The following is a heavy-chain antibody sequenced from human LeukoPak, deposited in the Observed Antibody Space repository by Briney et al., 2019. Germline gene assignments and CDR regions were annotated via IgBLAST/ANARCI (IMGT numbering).Heavy chain of an antibody. V-gene: IGHV4-34*09. Sequence: SETLSLTCAVYGGSFSGYYWSWIRQPPGKGLEWIGEINHSGSTNYNPSLKSRVTISVDTSKNQFSLKLSSVTAADTAVYYCARRKILLWFGELPPTGWFDPWGQGTLVTVSS. CDR2: INHSGST. D-gene: IGHD3-10*01. CDR1: GGSFSGYY. J-gene: IGHJ5*02. CDR3: ARRKILLWFGELPPTGWFDP.